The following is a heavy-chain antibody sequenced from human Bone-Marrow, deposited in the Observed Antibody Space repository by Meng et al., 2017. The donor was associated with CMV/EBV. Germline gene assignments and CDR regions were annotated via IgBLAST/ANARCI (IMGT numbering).Heavy chain of an antibody. CDR2: SNPNSGGT. Sequence: ASVKVSCKASGYTFTGYYMHWVRQAPGQGLEWMGWSNPNSGGTNYAQKFQGRVTMTRDTSISTAYMELSRLRSDDTAVYYRARPYCSSTSWPPEDDAFDIWGQGTMVTVSS. CDR1: GYTFTGYY. CDR3: ARPYCSSTSWPPEDDAFDI. J-gene: IGHJ3*02. V-gene: IGHV1-2*02. D-gene: IGHD2-2*01.